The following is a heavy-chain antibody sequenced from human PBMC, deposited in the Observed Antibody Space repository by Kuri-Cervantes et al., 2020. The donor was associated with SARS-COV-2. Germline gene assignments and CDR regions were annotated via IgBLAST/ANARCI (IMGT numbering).Heavy chain of an antibody. D-gene: IGHD6-13*01. CDR2: IRYDGSNK. CDR3: AKDRKQIAAAGLDY. CDR1: GFTFSSYG. V-gene: IGHV3-30*02. Sequence: GESLKISCAASGFTFSSYGMHWVRQAPGKGLEWVAFIRYDGSNKYYADSVKGRFTISRDNSKNTLYLRMNSLRAEDTAVYYCAKDRKQIAAAGLDYWGQGTLVTVSS. J-gene: IGHJ4*02.